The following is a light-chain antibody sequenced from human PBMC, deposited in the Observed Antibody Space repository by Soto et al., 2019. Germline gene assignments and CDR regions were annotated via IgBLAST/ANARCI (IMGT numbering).Light chain of an antibody. CDR1: QSISSY. J-gene: IGKJ1*01. CDR2: AAS. V-gene: IGKV1-39*01. CDR3: QQSYSTPTWT. Sequence: DIQMTQSPSSLSASVGARVTITCRASQSISSYLNWYQQKPGKAPKLLIYAASSLQSGVPSRFSGSGSGRDFTLTISSLQPEDCATYYCQQSYSTPTWTFGQGTKVEIK.